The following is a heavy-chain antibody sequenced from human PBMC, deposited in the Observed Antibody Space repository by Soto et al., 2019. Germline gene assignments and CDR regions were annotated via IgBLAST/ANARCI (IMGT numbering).Heavy chain of an antibody. Sequence: QVQLVESGGGVVQPGRSLRLSCAASGSTFSTYAMHWVRQAPGKGLEWVALISYDGSNKYYADSVKGRFSISRDNSKNTLYLQMNSLRVEDTAVFFCARESTPGAHGYGMDVWGQGTTVTVSS. CDR2: ISYDGSNK. V-gene: IGHV3-30-3*01. D-gene: IGHD1-26*01. J-gene: IGHJ6*02. CDR3: ARESTPGAHGYGMDV. CDR1: GSTFSTYA.